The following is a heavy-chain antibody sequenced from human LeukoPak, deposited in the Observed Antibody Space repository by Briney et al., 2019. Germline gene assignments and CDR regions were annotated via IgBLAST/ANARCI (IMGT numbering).Heavy chain of an antibody. V-gene: IGHV3-48*04. Sequence: GGSLRLSCAASGFTYSSYTMNWVRQAAGMGLEWLSYISASRGITYYADSVKGRFTNSRDNAKNSLYLQMNSLRAEDTAVYYCVRGSLASGVVVYYYYYLDVWGKGTTVTVSS. CDR2: ISASRGIT. J-gene: IGHJ6*03. CDR3: VRGSLASGVVVYYYYYLDV. CDR1: GFTYSSYT. D-gene: IGHD3-3*01.